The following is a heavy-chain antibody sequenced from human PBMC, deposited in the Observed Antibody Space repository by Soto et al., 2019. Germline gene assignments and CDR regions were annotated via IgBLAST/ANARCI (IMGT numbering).Heavy chain of an antibody. V-gene: IGHV3-23*01. Sequence: GGSLRLSCAASGFTFSSYAMSRVRQAPGKGLEWVSAISGRGGSTYYADSLKGRFTISDGNSKNTLYPQKNRQRAEDTAVYYCRKGSSWPYYYCYMDVWGKGTTFTVSS. CDR2: ISGRGGST. CDR3: RKGSSWPYYYCYMDV. J-gene: IGHJ6*03. CDR1: GFTFSSYA. D-gene: IGHD6-13*01.